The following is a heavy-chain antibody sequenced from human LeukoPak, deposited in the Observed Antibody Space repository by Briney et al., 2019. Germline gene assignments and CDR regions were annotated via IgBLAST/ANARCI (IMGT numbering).Heavy chain of an antibody. CDR2: IYYSGST. CDR3: ARDPYDILTGPYYYGMDV. Sequence: SETLSLTCTVSGGSISSYYWSWIRQPPGKGLEWIGDIYYSGSTNYNPSLKSRVTISVDTSKNQFSLKLSSVTAADTAVYYCARDPYDILTGPYYYGMDVWGQGTTVTVSS. V-gene: IGHV4-59*01. D-gene: IGHD3-9*01. CDR1: GGSISSYY. J-gene: IGHJ6*02.